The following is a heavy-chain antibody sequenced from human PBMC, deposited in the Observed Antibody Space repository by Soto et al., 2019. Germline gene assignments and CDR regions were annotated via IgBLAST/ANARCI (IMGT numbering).Heavy chain of an antibody. CDR1: GGSISSSSSY. J-gene: IGHJ4*02. CDR2: IYYSGST. Sequence: PSETLSPTCTVSGGSISSSSSYWGWIRQPPGKGLEWIGSIYYSGSTYYNPSLKSRVTISVDTSKNQFSLKLSSVTAADTAVYYCARQAYSSNPVDYWGQGTLVTVSS. V-gene: IGHV4-39*01. D-gene: IGHD6-13*01. CDR3: ARQAYSSNPVDY.